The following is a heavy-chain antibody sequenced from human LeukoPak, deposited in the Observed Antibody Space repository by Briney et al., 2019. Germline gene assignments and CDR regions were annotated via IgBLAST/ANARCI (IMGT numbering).Heavy chain of an antibody. CDR1: GYTFTSYY. V-gene: IGHV1-46*01. J-gene: IGHJ4*02. D-gene: IGHD6-13*01. CDR2: INPSGAST. CDR3: ARGIVTAAGTGGWYFDY. Sequence: ASVTVSCKASGYTFTSYYLHWVRQAPGQGLEWMSIINPSGASTSYEQKFQGRVTMTSDTSTSRVYMELSSLRSEDTAVYYCARGIVTAAGTGGWYFDYWGQGTLATVSS.